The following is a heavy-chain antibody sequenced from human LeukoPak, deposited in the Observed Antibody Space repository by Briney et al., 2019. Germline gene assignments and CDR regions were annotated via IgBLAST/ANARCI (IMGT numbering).Heavy chain of an antibody. J-gene: IGHJ3*02. Sequence: KPSETLSLTCTVSGGSISSYYWSWIRQPPGKGLEWIGYIYYSGSTNYNPSLKSQVTISVDTSKNQFSLKLSSVTAADTAVYYCARARITIFGVAYDAFDIWGQGTMVTVSS. CDR3: ARARITIFGVAYDAFDI. CDR2: IYYSGST. V-gene: IGHV4-59*01. CDR1: GGSISSYY. D-gene: IGHD3-3*01.